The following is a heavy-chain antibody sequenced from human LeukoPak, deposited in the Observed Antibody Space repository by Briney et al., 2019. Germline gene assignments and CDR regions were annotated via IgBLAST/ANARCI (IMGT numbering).Heavy chain of an antibody. CDR2: ISSSSSYI. J-gene: IGHJ6*03. CDR1: GFTFSSYS. D-gene: IGHD3-3*01. V-gene: IGHV3-21*01. Sequence: PGGSLRLSCAASGFTFSSYSMNWVRQAPGKGLEWVSSISSSSSYIYYADSVKGRFTISRDNAKNSLYLQMNSLRAEDTASYYFATLPFWGTIFGVVIMPDYYYYMDVWGKGTTVTVSS. CDR3: ATLPFWGTIFGVVIMPDYYYYMDV.